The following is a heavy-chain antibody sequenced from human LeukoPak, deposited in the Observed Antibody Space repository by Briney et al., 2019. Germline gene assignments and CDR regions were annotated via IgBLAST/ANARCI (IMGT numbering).Heavy chain of an antibody. CDR1: GYTFTGYY. Sequence: ASVKVSCKASGYTFTGYYMHWVRPAPGQGLEWMGWINPNSGGTNYAQKFQGRVTMTRDTSISTAYMELSRLRSDDTAVYYCAKEEGAVAGSYYFDYWGQGTLVTVSS. D-gene: IGHD6-19*01. CDR2: INPNSGGT. V-gene: IGHV1-2*02. CDR3: AKEEGAVAGSYYFDY. J-gene: IGHJ4*02.